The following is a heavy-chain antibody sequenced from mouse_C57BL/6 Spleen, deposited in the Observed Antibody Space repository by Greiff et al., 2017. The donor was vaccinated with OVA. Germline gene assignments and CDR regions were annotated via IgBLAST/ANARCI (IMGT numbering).Heavy chain of an antibody. D-gene: IGHD1-1*01. J-gene: IGHJ2*01. Sequence: QVQLQQPGAELVMPGASVKLSCKASGYTFTSYWMHWVKQRPGQGLEWIGEIDPSDSYTNYNQKFKGKSTLTVDKSSSTAYMQLSSLTSEDSAVYYCARGIYYYGSSYDYWGQGTTLIVSS. CDR3: ARGIYYYGSSYDY. CDR2: IDPSDSYT. CDR1: GYTFTSYW. V-gene: IGHV1-69*01.